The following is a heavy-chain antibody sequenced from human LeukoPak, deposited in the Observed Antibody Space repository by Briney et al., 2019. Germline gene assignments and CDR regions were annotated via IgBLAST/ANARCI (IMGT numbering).Heavy chain of an antibody. Sequence: PGGSLRLSCAASGFTFSSYAMSWVRQAPGKGLEWVSAISGSGGSTYYADSVKGRFTISRDNSKNTLYLQMNSLRAEDTAVYYCARDPTDIVVVPAAPPDYWGQGTLVTVSS. CDR3: ARDPTDIVVVPAAPPDY. J-gene: IGHJ4*02. V-gene: IGHV3-23*01. CDR1: GFTFSSYA. CDR2: ISGSGGST. D-gene: IGHD2-2*01.